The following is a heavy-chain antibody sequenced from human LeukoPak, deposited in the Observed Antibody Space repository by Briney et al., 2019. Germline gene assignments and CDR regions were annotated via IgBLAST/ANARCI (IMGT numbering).Heavy chain of an antibody. J-gene: IGHJ4*02. Sequence: GGSLRLSCAASEFTFSTYWMTWVRQAPGKGLEWVANIKQDGSEKYYVDSVKGRFTISRDNAKNSLYLQMNSLRAEDTAVYYCARDWDCDSTNCYGALGYWGQGTLVTVSS. CDR2: IKQDGSEK. CDR1: EFTFSTYW. D-gene: IGHD2-2*01. CDR3: ARDWDCDSTNCYGALGY. V-gene: IGHV3-7*01.